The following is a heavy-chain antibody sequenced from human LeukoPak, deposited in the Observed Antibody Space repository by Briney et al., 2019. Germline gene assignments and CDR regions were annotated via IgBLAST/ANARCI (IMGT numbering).Heavy chain of an antibody. CDR1: GFTFDDYA. CDR3: AYFDLDY. CDR2: ISWNSGSI. Sequence: PGGSLRLSCAASGFTFDDYAMHWVRQAPGKGLEWVSGISWNSGSIGYADSVKGRFSISRDNSKNTLYLQMNSLRVEDTAVYYCAYFDLDYWGQGTLVTVSS. V-gene: IGHV3-9*01. D-gene: IGHD3-9*01. J-gene: IGHJ4*02.